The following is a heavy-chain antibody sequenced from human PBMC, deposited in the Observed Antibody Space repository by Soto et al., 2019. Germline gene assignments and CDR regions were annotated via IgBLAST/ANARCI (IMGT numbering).Heavy chain of an antibody. CDR1: GYTFTSYY. D-gene: IGHD6-19*01. CDR2: INPSGGST. J-gene: IGHJ1*01. CDR3: ARDFRSGGWSAEYFQH. V-gene: IGHV1-46*01. Sequence: ASVKVSCKASGYTFTSYYMHWVRQAPGQGLEWMGIINPSGGSTSYAQKFQGRVTMTRDTSTSTVYMELSSLRSEDTAVYYCARDFRSGGWSAEYFQHWGQGTLVTVSS.